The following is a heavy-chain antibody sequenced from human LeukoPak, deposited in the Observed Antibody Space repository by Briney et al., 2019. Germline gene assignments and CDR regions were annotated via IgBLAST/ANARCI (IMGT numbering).Heavy chain of an antibody. CDR3: ARDDGGSYLRYFDY. CDR2: INPGGGST. Sequence: ASVKVSCKASGYTFITYYIHWVRQAPGQGLEWMGIINPGGGSTSHAQKFQGRVTMTRDTSTSTVYMELSSLRSEDTAVYYCARDDGGSYLRYFDYWGQGTLVTVSS. V-gene: IGHV1-46*01. CDR1: GYTFITYY. J-gene: IGHJ4*02. D-gene: IGHD1-26*01.